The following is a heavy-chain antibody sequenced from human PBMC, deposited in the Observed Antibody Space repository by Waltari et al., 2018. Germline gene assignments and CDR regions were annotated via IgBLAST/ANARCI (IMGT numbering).Heavy chain of an antibody. J-gene: IGHJ4*02. CDR2: ISGSGGST. CDR3: AKSNWNDRGPFNY. V-gene: IGHV3-23*04. CDR1: GFTFSTYA. D-gene: IGHD1-1*01. Sequence: EVQLVESGGGLVQPGGSLILSCAASGFTFSTYAMIWVRQAPGKGLEWVSAISGSGGSTYYADSVEGRFTISRDNSKNTLYLQMNSLRAEDTAVYYWAKSNWNDRGPFNYWGQGTLVTVSS.